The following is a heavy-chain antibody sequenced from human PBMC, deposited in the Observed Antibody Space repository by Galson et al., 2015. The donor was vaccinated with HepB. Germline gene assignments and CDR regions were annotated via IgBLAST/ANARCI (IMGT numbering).Heavy chain of an antibody. CDR1: GYTFTGYY. CDR3: ARDFRSSWENAYYMDV. Sequence: SVKVSCKASGYTFTGYYMHWVRQAPGQGLEWMGRINPNSGGTNYAQKFQGRVTMTRDTSISTAYMELSRLRSDDTAVYYCARDFRSSWENAYYMDVWGKGTTVTVSS. CDR2: INPNSGGT. J-gene: IGHJ6*03. D-gene: IGHD6-13*01. V-gene: IGHV1-2*06.